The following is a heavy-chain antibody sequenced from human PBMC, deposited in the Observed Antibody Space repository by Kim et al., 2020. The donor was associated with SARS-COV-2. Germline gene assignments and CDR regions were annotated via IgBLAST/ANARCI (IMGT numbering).Heavy chain of an antibody. Sequence: SHDQRFQSRVNMTRDTSTSTVYMELSSLRSEDTAVYYCARGVVVTAIFDYWGQGTLVTVSS. J-gene: IGHJ4*02. V-gene: IGHV1-46*01. CDR3: ARGVVVTAIFDY. D-gene: IGHD2-21*02.